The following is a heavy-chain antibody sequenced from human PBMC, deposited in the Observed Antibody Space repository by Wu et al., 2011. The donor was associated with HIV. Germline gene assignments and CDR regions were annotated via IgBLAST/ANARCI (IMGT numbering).Heavy chain of an antibody. CDR2: ISVYNGDT. CDR3: ARSEKGSYGGFDY. J-gene: IGHJ4*02. CDR1: GYTFVAYG. D-gene: IGHD1-26*01. V-gene: IGHV1-18*01. Sequence: QVQLVQSGGEVKEPGASVKVSCKASGYTFVAYGVSWVRQAPGQGLEWMGWISVYNGDTNYAHSLQGRVVMTTDTSTATAFMELRNLRSDDTAMYYCARSEKGSYGGFDYWGQGTLVTVSS.